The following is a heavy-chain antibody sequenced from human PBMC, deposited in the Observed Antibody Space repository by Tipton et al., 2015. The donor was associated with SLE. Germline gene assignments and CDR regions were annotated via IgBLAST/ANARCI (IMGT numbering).Heavy chain of an antibody. CDR2: IYYSGST. CDR3: ARAPEGSGSYHDY. D-gene: IGHD3-10*01. Sequence: LRLSCTVSGGSISSYYWSWIRQPPGKGLEWIGYIYYSGSTNYNPSLKSRVTISVDTSKNQFSLKLSSVTAADTAVYYCARAPEGSGSYHDYWGQGTLVTVSS. CDR1: GGSISSYY. V-gene: IGHV4-59*08. J-gene: IGHJ4*02.